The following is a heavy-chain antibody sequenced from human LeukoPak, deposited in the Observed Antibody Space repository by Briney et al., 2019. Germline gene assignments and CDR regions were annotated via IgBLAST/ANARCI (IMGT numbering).Heavy chain of an antibody. J-gene: IGHJ3*02. CDR1: GGSISSGGYY. V-gene: IGHV4-30-2*01. Sequence: SETLSLTCTVSGGSISSGGYYWSWIRQPPGKGLEWIGYIYHSGSTYYNPSLKSRVTISVDRSKNQFSLKLSSVTAADTAVYYCARDRGRTSLDIWGQGTMVTVSS. CDR2: IYHSGST. CDR3: ARDRGRTSLDI. D-gene: IGHD2-2*01.